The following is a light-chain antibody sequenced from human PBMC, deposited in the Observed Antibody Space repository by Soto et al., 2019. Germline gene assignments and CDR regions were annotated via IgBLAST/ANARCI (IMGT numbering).Light chain of an antibody. V-gene: IGKV1-39*01. CDR2: GAS. J-gene: IGKJ1*01. Sequence: DIQMTQSPSSLSASVGDRVTITCRASENIINYLNWYQQKPGKAPELLIFGASSLQSGVPSRFSGSGSGTDFTLTISSLQPEDFATYYCQQSFTTLAWTFGQGTRVEIK. CDR3: QQSFTTLAWT. CDR1: ENIINY.